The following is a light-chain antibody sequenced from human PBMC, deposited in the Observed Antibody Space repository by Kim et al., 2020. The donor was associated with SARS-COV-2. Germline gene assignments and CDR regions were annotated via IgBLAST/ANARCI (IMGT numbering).Light chain of an antibody. Sequence: ASVGDRVTITCRASQSISNYLDWYQQKPGKVPKLLIYAASTLHSGVPSRFSGSGSGTDFTLTISSLQPEDVATYYCQKDNSAPWTFGQGTKVDIK. V-gene: IGKV1-27*01. CDR3: QKDNSAPWT. J-gene: IGKJ1*01. CDR2: AAS. CDR1: QSISNY.